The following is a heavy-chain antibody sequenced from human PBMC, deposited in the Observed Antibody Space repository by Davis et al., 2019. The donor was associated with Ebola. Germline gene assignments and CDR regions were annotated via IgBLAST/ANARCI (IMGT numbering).Heavy chain of an antibody. J-gene: IGHJ4*02. D-gene: IGHD3-10*01. CDR2: IYYSGST. CDR1: GGSISTYY. V-gene: IGHV4-59*12. Sequence: MPGGSLRLSCTVSGGSISTYYWSWIRQPPGKGLEWIGYIYYSGSTNYNPSLKSRVTISVDTSKNQFSLQLSSVTPEDTAVYYCARDPPYGQGYDYWGQGILVTVSS. CDR3: ARDPPYGQGYDY.